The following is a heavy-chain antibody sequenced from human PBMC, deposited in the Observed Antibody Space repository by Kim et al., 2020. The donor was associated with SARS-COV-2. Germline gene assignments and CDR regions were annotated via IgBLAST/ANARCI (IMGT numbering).Heavy chain of an antibody. J-gene: IGHJ4*02. V-gene: IGHV1-58*01. CDR1: GFTFTSSA. CDR3: AASYYYDMSADY. CDR2: IVVGSCNT. Sequence: SVKVSCKASGFTFTSSAVQWVRQARGQRLEWIGWIVVGSCNTNYAQKFQERVTLTRDMSTSTAYMELSSLRSEDTAVYYCAASYYYDMSADYWGQGTLVTVSS. D-gene: IGHD3-22*01.